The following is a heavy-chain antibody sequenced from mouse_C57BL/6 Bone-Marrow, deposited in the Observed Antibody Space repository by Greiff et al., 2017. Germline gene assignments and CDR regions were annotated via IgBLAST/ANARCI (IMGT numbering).Heavy chain of an antibody. D-gene: IGHD4-1*01. V-gene: IGHV5-15*01. CDR1: GFTFSDYG. CDR3: ARYGTDWYFDV. CDR2: ISNLAYSI. J-gene: IGHJ1*03. Sequence: DVMLVESGGGLVQPGGSLKLSCAASGFTFSDYGMAWVRQAPRKGPEWVAFISNLAYSIYYADTVTGRFTISRENAKNTLYLEMSSLRSEDTAMYYCARYGTDWYFDVWGTGTTVTVSS.